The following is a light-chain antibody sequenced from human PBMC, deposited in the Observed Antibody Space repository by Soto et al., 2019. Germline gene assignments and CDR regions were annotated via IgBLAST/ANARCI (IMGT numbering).Light chain of an antibody. J-gene: IGKJ3*01. CDR3: QQVQGFPFT. CDR1: QDITSY. Sequence: DIPLTQSPSFLSASVGDTVTITCRASQDITSYVAWYQQQPEKAPKLLIFATSKLQSGVPSRFSGSGSGTEFTLTISSLQPEDFATYYCQQVQGFPFTFGPGTKVDIK. CDR2: ATS. V-gene: IGKV1-9*01.